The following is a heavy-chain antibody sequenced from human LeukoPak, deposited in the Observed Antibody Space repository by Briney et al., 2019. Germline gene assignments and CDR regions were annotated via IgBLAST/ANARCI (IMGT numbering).Heavy chain of an antibody. CDR1: GGTFSSYA. Sequence: GASVEVSCKASGGTFSSYAISWVRQAPGQGLEWMGGSIPIFGTANYAQKFQGRVTITADKSTSTAYMGLRGLRSEDTAVYYCARGYDSSGYYSGYYYYYMDVWGKGTTVTVSS. CDR3: ARGYDSSGYYSGYYYYYMDV. J-gene: IGHJ6*03. V-gene: IGHV1-69*06. D-gene: IGHD3-22*01. CDR2: SIPIFGTA.